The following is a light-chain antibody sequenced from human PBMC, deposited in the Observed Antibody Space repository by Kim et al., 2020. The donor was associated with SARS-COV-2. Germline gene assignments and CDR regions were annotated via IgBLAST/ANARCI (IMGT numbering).Light chain of an antibody. V-gene: IGKV3-15*01. CDR3: HQYNNWPYT. J-gene: IGKJ2*01. CDR1: QSVSSN. Sequence: SVAPGESATPSCRASQSVSSNLVWYQQKPGQAPRLLIYGASTRATGFPARFSGSGSGTEFTLTISSLQSEDFAVYYCHQYNNWPYTFGQGTKLEI. CDR2: GAS.